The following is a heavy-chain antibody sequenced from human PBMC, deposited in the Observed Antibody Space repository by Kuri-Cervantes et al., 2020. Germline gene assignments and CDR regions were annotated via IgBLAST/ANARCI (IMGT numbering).Heavy chain of an antibody. CDR1: GGSISSGDYY. D-gene: IGHD3-3*01. CDR2: IYYSGST. Sequence: SETLSLTCTVSGGSISSGDYYWSWIRQPPGKGLEWIGYIYYSGSTYYNPSLKGRVTISVDTSKNQFSLKLSSVTAADTAVYYCARGQAIFGVALRGFDYWGQGTLVTVSS. J-gene: IGHJ4*02. CDR3: ARGQAIFGVALRGFDY. V-gene: IGHV4-30-4*01.